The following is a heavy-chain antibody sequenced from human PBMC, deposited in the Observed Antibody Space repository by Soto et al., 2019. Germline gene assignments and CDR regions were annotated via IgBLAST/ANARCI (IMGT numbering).Heavy chain of an antibody. Sequence: PSETLSLTCTVSGGSIISYYWSWIRQPPGKGLEWIGYIYYSGNTNYNPSLKSRVTISVDTSKNQFSLKLSSVTAADTAVYYCAREPYSSGWYGYFDYWGQGTLVTVSS. CDR2: IYYSGNT. J-gene: IGHJ4*02. CDR1: GGSIISYY. D-gene: IGHD6-19*01. CDR3: AREPYSSGWYGYFDY. V-gene: IGHV4-59*01.